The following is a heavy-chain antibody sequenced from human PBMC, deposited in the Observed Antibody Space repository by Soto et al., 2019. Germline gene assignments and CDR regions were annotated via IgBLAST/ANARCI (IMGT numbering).Heavy chain of an antibody. D-gene: IGHD1-26*01. J-gene: IGHJ3*02. CDR3: SGLRRWVGATSDRAFDI. CDR1: GFTFSSYA. Sequence: EAQLLESGGDLVQPGGSLRLSCAASGFTFSSYAMSWVRQAPGKGLEWVSAISGSGGRTYYADVVKGRFTISGDNSKNTVFLQMNSVRADDTAVYYCSGLRRWVGATSDRAFDIWGQGTMVTVSS. CDR2: ISGSGGRT. V-gene: IGHV3-23*01.